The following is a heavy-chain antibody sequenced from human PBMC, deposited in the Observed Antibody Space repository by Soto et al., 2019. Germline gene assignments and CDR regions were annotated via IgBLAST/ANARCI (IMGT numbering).Heavy chain of an antibody. J-gene: IGHJ6*02. CDR2: ISYDGSNK. D-gene: IGHD3-10*01. V-gene: IGHV3-30*18. CDR1: GFTFSSYG. CDR3: AKDVRFGEFRFSYYGMDV. Sequence: GGSLRLSCAASGFTFSSYGMHWVRQAPGKGLEWVAVISYDGSNKYYADSVKGRFTISRDNSKNTLYLQMNSLRAEDTAVYYCAKDVRFGEFRFSYYGMDVWGQGTTVTVS.